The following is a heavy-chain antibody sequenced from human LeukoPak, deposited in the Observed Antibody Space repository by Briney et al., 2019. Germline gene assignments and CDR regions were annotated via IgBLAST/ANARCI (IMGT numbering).Heavy chain of an antibody. CDR1: GFTFDDYA. CDR3: AKDSGGWYRN. J-gene: IGHJ4*02. D-gene: IGHD6-19*01. V-gene: IGHV3-9*01. CDR2: ISWNSGSI. Sequence: GRSLRLSCTVSGFTFDDYAMHWVRQAPGKGLEWVSGISWNSGSIGYADSVKGRFTISRDNAKNSLYLQMNSLRAEDTALYYCAKDSGGWYRNWGQGTLVTVSS.